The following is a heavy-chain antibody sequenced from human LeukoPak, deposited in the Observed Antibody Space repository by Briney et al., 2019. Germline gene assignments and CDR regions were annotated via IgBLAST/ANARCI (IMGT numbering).Heavy chain of an antibody. Sequence: GGSLRLSCAASGFTFSTYWMHWVRQAPGKGLVWVSRIKSDGSTNYADSVKGRFTISRDNAKNTVSLQMNSLRPEDTGVCYCARAPSEIGGYYPEYFRHWGQGTLVTVSS. CDR3: ARAPSEIGGYYPEYFRH. D-gene: IGHD3-22*01. V-gene: IGHV3-74*01. J-gene: IGHJ1*01. CDR2: IKSDGST. CDR1: GFTFSTYW.